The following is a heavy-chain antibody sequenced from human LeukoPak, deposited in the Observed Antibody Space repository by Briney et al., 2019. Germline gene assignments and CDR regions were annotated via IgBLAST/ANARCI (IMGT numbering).Heavy chain of an antibody. CDR2: IYYSGST. J-gene: IGHJ5*02. CDR1: GGSISSSSYY. D-gene: IGHD4-17*01. V-gene: IGHV4-39*07. Sequence: PSETLSLTCTVSGGSISSSSYYWGWIRQPPGKGLEWIGSIYYSGSTYYNPSLKSRVTISVDTSKNQFSLKLSSVTAADTAVYYCARDDYGDYSFYWFDPWGQGTLVTVSS. CDR3: ARDDYGDYSFYWFDP.